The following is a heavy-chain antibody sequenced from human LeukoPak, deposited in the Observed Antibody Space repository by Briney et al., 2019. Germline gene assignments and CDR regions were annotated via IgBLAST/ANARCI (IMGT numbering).Heavy chain of an antibody. J-gene: IGHJ6*03. CDR1: GFTFGDYA. CDR3: ARGEYSSSWEYYYYYYMDV. V-gene: IGHV3-49*04. D-gene: IGHD6-13*01. Sequence: GGSLRLSCTASGFTFGDYAMSWVRQAPGKGLEWVGFIRSKAYGGTTEYAASVKGRFTISRDDSKSIAYLQMNSLKTEDTAVYYCARGEYSSSWEYYYYYYMDVWGKGTTVTVSS. CDR2: IRSKAYGGTT.